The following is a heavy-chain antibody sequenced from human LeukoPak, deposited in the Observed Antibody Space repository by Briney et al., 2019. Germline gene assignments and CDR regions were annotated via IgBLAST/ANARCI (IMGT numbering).Heavy chain of an antibody. V-gene: IGHV3-33*08. CDR2: IWYDGSNK. J-gene: IGHJ4*02. Sequence: GGSLRLSCAVSGFTFSNYWMSWVRQAPGKGLEWVAVIWYDGSNKYYADSVKGRFTISRDNSKNTLYLQMNSLRAEDTAVYYCARAPARMPTDHFDYWGQGTLVTVSS. CDR1: GFTFSNYW. D-gene: IGHD2-2*01. CDR3: ARAPARMPTDHFDY.